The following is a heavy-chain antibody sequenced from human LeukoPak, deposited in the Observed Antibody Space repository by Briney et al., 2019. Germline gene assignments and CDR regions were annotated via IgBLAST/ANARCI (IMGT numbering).Heavy chain of an antibody. Sequence: SETLSLTCAVYGGSFWVYYWGWIRQPPGRGREWSWEINHSGSTKYNPSLKSRVTISVDTSKNQFSLKLSSVTAADTAVYYCARGASRGYSYGPRRFDYWGQGTLVTVSS. J-gene: IGHJ4*02. CDR1: GGSFWVYY. CDR2: INHSGST. V-gene: IGHV4-34*01. CDR3: ARGASRGYSYGPRRFDY. D-gene: IGHD5-18*01.